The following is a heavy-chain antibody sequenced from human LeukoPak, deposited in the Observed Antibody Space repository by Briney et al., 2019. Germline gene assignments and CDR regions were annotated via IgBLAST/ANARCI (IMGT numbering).Heavy chain of an antibody. CDR2: MNPNSGNT. CDR3: ARGSMSLGYGSGSYYTIDY. CDR1: GYTFTSYD. D-gene: IGHD3-10*01. J-gene: IGHJ4*02. Sequence: ASVKVSCKASGYTFTSYDINWVRQATGQGLEWMGWMNPNSGNTGYAQKFQGRVTMTRNTSISTAYMELSSLRSEDTAVYYCARGSMSLGYGSGSYYTIDYWGQGTLVTVSS. V-gene: IGHV1-8*01.